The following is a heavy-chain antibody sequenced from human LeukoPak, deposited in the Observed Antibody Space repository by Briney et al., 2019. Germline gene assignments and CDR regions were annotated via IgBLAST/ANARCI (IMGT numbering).Heavy chain of an antibody. CDR1: GGTFSSYT. V-gene: IGHV1-69*02. CDR3: VTGRGHFNWLLYAFDI. D-gene: IGHD3-9*01. CDR2: IIPILGIA. Sequence: ASVKVSCKASGGTFSSYTISWVRQAPGQGLEWMGRIIPILGIANYAQKFQGRVTITADKSTSTAYMELSSLRSEDTAVYYCVTGRGHFNWLLYAFDIWGQGTMVTVSS. J-gene: IGHJ3*02.